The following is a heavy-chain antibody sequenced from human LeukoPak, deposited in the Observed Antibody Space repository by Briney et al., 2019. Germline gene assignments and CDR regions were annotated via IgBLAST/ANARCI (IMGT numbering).Heavy chain of an antibody. CDR1: GGSISGYY. J-gene: IGHJ4*02. Sequence: SENLSLTCAVYGGSISGYYWSWLRQPPGKGLEWIGETNHSGSTNYNPSLKSRATISVATSNNQFSLKLSSVPAATTALYCFPRPSRPLGATYCSGGSCYSFPFDDWGRGTLVTVSS. CDR2: TNHSGST. D-gene: IGHD2-15*01. CDR3: PRPSRPLGATYCSGGSCYSFPFDD. V-gene: IGHV4-34*01.